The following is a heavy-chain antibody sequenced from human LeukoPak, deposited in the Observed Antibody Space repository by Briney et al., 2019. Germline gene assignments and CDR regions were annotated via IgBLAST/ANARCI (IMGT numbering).Heavy chain of an antibody. J-gene: IGHJ4*02. CDR3: ARDGVFLEWLFIQD. V-gene: IGHV1-8*01. CDR1: GYTFTSYD. D-gene: IGHD3-3*01. Sequence: ASVKVSCKASGYTFTSYDINWVRQATGQGLEWMGWMNPNSGNTGYAQKFQGRVTMTRNTSISTAYMELSSLRSEDTAVYYCARDGVFLEWLFIQDWGQGTLVTVSS. CDR2: MNPNSGNT.